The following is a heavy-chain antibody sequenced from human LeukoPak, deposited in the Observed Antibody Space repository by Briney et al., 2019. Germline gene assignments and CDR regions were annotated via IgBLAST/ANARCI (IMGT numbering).Heavy chain of an antibody. J-gene: IGHJ4*02. D-gene: IGHD3-9*01. V-gene: IGHV3-23*01. CDR2: ISGSGGNT. CDR3: AKCARVDWLPIDY. CDR1: GFTFSSYA. Sequence: PGGSLRLSCAASGFTFSSYAMSWVRQAPGEGLEWFSAISGSGGNTYYADSVKGRFTISRDKYKNTLSPQMNSLRAEDTAVYYCAKCARVDWLPIDYWGQGTLVTVSS.